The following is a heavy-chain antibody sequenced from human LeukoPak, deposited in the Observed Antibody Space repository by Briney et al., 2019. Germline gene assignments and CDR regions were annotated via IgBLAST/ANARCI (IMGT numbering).Heavy chain of an antibody. D-gene: IGHD4-17*01. CDR1: GFTFSSYD. CDR2: IGTAGDP. V-gene: IGHV3-13*05. Sequence: GGSLRLSCAASGFTFSSYDMHWVRQATGKGLEWLSAIGTAGDPYYPGSVKGRFTISRENAKNSLYLQMNSLRAGDTAVYYCARGGLTTKSSFYYYGMDVWGKGTTVTVSS. J-gene: IGHJ6*04. CDR3: ARGGLTTKSSFYYYGMDV.